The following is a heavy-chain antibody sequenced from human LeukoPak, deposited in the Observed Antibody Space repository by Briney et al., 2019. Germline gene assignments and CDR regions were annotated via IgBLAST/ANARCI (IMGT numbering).Heavy chain of an antibody. J-gene: IGHJ4*02. Sequence: GGSLRLSCAASGFTFSNAWMSWVRQAPGKGLEWVGRIKSKTDGGTTDYAAPVKGRFTISRDDSKNTLYLRMNSLKTEDTAVYYCTTGPVVVINSFDYWGQGTLVTVSS. CDR2: IKSKTDGGTT. V-gene: IGHV3-15*01. D-gene: IGHD3-22*01. CDR3: TTGPVVVINSFDY. CDR1: GFTFSNAW.